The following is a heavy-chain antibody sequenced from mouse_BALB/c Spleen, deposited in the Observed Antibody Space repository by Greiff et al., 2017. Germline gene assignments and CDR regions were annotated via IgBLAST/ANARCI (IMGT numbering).Heavy chain of an antibody. J-gene: IGHJ2*01. CDR1: GFTFSDYY. CDR2: ISDGGSYT. Sequence: EVHLVESGGGLVKPGGSLKLSCAASGFTFSDYYMYWVRQTPEKRLEWVATISDGGSYTYYPDSVKGRFTISRDNAKNNLYLQMSSLKSEDTAMYYCARDRGYGYYFDYWGQGTTLTVSA. V-gene: IGHV5-4*02. CDR3: ARDRGYGYYFDY. D-gene: IGHD1-2*01.